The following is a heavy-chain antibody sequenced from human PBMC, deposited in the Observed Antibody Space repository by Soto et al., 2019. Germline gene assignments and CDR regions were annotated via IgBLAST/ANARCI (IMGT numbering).Heavy chain of an antibody. CDR3: ARDSPAAASGYYYYGMDV. V-gene: IGHV1-18*01. J-gene: IGHJ6*02. D-gene: IGHD6-13*01. Sequence: ASVKVSCKASGYTFTSYGISWARQAPGQGHEWMGWISAYNGNTNYAQKLQGRVTMTTDTSTSTAYMELRSLRSDDTAVYYCARDSPAAASGYYYYGMDVWGQGTTVTVSS. CDR2: ISAYNGNT. CDR1: GYTFTSYG.